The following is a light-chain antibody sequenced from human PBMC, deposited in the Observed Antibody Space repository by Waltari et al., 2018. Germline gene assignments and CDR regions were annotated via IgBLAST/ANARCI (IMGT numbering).Light chain of an antibody. J-gene: IGLJ2*01. CDR3: QAWDSSTAHVV. Sequence: SYELTQPPSVSVSPGQPASIHCSGATLGEKYAFWYQQQPGQSPVLVIYQDSKRPSGIPERFSGSNSGNTATLTISGTQAMDEADYYCQAWDSSTAHVVFGGGTKLTVL. CDR1: TLGEKY. CDR2: QDS. V-gene: IGLV3-1*01.